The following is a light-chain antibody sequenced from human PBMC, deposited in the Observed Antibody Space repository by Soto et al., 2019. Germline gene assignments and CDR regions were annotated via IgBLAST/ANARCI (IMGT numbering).Light chain of an antibody. Sequence: DIQMTQSPSSLSASLGDRVTITCRASQSISAFLNWYQQKPGKAPKLLIYAASSLQSGVPSRFSGSGSVTDFTLTISSLQPEDFATYYCQQSYSTPYTFGQGTKLEIK. V-gene: IGKV1-39*01. J-gene: IGKJ2*01. CDR1: QSISAF. CDR2: AAS. CDR3: QQSYSTPYT.